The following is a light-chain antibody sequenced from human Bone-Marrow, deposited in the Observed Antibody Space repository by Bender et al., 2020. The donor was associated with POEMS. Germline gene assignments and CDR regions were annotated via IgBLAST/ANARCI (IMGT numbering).Light chain of an antibody. Sequence: QSALTQPASVSGSPGQSITISCTGSSSDVGSSDFVSWYQQHPGKAPKLIIYEARKRPSGVSNRFSGSKSGNMASLTISGLQAEDEADYYCCSYSSTSTLVFGGGTKLTVL. CDR2: EAR. CDR1: SSDVGSSDF. CDR3: CSYSSTSTLV. V-gene: IGLV2-23*01. J-gene: IGLJ3*02.